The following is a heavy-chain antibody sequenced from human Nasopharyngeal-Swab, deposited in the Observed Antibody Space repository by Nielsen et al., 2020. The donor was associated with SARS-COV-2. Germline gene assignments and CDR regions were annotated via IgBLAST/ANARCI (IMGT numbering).Heavy chain of an antibody. CDR2: IYYSGST. D-gene: IGHD3-22*01. CDR1: GGSISSYY. J-gene: IGHJ4*02. V-gene: IGHV4-59*01. CDR3: AREEYYYDSSGNYYRAFDN. Sequence: GSLRLSCTVSGGSISSYYWSWIRQPPGKGLEWIGYIYYSGSTNYNPSLKSRVTISVDTSKNQFSLKLGSVTAADTAVYYCAREEYYYDSSGNYYRAFDNWGQGTLVSVSS.